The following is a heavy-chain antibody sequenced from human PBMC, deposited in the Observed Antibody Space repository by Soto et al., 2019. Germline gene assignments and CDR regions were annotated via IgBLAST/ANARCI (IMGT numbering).Heavy chain of an antibody. V-gene: IGHV4-34*01. CDR1: GGSFSGYY. Sequence: LSLSCAVYGGSFSGYYWSWIRQPPGKGLEWIGEINHSGSTNYNPSLKSRVTISVDTSKNQSSPKLSSVTAADTAVYYCARKTSIAAAGGVSYYFDYWGQGTLVTVSS. CDR3: ARKTSIAAAGGVSYYFDY. CDR2: INHSGST. J-gene: IGHJ4*02. D-gene: IGHD6-13*01.